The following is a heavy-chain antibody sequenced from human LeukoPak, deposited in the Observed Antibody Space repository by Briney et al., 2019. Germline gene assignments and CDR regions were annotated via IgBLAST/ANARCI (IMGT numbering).Heavy chain of an antibody. D-gene: IGHD3-22*01. Sequence: GSLRLSCAASGFTFNSYSMNWVRQAPGKGLEWVSSISSSSSYIYYADSVKGRFTISRDNAKNSLYLQMNSLRAEDTAVYYCAKSGNELEGGGYNPFDYWGQGTLVTVSS. CDR3: AKSGNELEGGGYNPFDY. V-gene: IGHV3-21*01. CDR2: ISSSSSYI. J-gene: IGHJ4*02. CDR1: GFTFNSYS.